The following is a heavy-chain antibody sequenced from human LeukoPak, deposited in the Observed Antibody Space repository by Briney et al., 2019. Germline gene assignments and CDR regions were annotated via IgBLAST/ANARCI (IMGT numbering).Heavy chain of an antibody. D-gene: IGHD2-2*01. J-gene: IGHJ4*02. CDR1: GFTFSSYG. V-gene: IGHV3-7*01. Sequence: SGRSLRLSCAASGFTFSSYGMHWVRQAPGKGLEWVANIKQDGSEKYYVDSVKGRFTISRDNAKNSLYLQMNSLRAEDTAVYYCARVREDIVVVPAVSSLDYWGQGTLVTVSS. CDR2: IKQDGSEK. CDR3: ARVREDIVVVPAVSSLDY.